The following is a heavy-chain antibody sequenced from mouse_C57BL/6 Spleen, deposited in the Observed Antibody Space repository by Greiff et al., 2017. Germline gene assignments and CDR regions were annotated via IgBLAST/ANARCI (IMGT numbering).Heavy chain of an antibody. CDR2: IDPETGGT. V-gene: IGHV1-15*01. CDR1: GYTFTDYE. J-gene: IGHJ2*01. CDR3: TREGYYAGKDY. D-gene: IGHD1-1*01. Sequence: VQLQQSGAELVRPGASVTLSCKASGYTFTDYEMHWVKQTPVHGLEWIGAIDPETGGTAYNQKFKGKAILTADKSSSTAYMELRSLTSEDSAVXYCTREGYYAGKDYWGQGTTLTVSS.